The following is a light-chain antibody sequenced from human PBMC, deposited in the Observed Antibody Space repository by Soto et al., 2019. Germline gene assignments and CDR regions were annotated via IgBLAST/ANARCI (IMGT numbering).Light chain of an antibody. V-gene: IGKV1-6*01. Sequence: AIQMTQSPSSLSASVGDRVTITCRASQAIRNDLGWYQQKPGKAPRLLIFAISSLQSGVPSRFSGSGSGTNFTLTISSLQPEDFATYYCLQDNNYPWTFGQGTRVEIK. CDR1: QAIRND. J-gene: IGKJ1*01. CDR2: AIS. CDR3: LQDNNYPWT.